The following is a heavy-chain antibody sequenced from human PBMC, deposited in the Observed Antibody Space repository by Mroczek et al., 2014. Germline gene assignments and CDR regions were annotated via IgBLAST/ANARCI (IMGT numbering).Heavy chain of an antibody. CDR3: ARPLNDVVPAALTHLYYYYYMDV. CDR1: GXTFSSYA. J-gene: IGHJ6*03. CDR2: ISYDGSNK. Sequence: QVQLVGGLGEGVVQPGRSLRLSCAASGXTFSSYAMHWVRQAPGKGLEWVAVISYDGSNKYYADSVKGRFTISRDNSKNTLYLQMNSLRAEDTAVYYCARPLNDVVPAALTHLYYYYYMDVWGKGTTVTVSS. V-gene: IGHV3-30-3*01. D-gene: IGHD2-2*01.